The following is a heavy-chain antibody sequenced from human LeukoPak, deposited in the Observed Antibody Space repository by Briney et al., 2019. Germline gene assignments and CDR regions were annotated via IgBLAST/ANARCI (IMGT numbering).Heavy chain of an antibody. J-gene: IGHJ4*02. CDR2: IKQDGSEK. V-gene: IGHV3-7*01. Sequence: GGSLRLSCAASEFTFSSYWMSWVRQAPGKGLEWVANIKQDGSEKYYVDSVKGRFTISRDNAKNSLYLQMNSLRADDTAVYYCARESYSSSWYSPEPLFDYWGQGTLVTVSS. D-gene: IGHD6-13*01. CDR3: ARESYSSSWYSPEPLFDY. CDR1: EFTFSSYW.